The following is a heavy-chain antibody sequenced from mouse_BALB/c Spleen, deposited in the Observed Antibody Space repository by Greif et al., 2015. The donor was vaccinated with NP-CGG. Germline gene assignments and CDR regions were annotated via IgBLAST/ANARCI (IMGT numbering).Heavy chain of an antibody. CDR1: GYTFTSYY. CDR3: TRSSNYVGNYYAMDY. J-gene: IGHJ4*01. D-gene: IGHD1-1*01. Sequence: QVQLKDSGAELVKPGASVKLSCKASGYTFTSYYMYWVKQRPGQGLEWIGGINPSNGGTNFNEKFKSKATLTVDKSSSTAYMQLSSLTSEDSAVYYCTRSSNYVGNYYAMDYWGQGTSVTVSS. CDR2: INPSNGGT. V-gene: IGHV1S81*02.